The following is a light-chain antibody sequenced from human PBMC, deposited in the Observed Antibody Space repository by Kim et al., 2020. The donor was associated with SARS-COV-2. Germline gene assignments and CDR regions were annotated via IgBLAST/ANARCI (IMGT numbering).Light chain of an antibody. J-gene: IGKJ2*01. CDR1: QGISRY. Sequence: SANVGDRFTITCRTSQGISRYLAWYQQKPGKAPNLIIHGASNLQNGVPSRFSGSGSGTEFTLSISSLQPEDFATYFCQQVDDYPYTFGQGTKLEI. CDR2: GAS. CDR3: QQVDDYPYT. V-gene: IGKV1-9*01.